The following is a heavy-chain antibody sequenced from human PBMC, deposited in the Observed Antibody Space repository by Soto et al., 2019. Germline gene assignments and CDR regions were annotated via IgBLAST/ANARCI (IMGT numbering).Heavy chain of an antibody. CDR3: AKEPRAQGSGWYADH. CDR1: GFTFSSYA. CDR2: ISGSGGTT. Sequence: EVQLLESGGGLVQPGGSLRLSCAASGFTFSSYAMSWVRQAPGKGLEWVSAISGSGGTTYYADSVKGRFTISRDNSKTPLYLQMNSLRVEDTAVYYCAKEPRAQGSGWYADHWGQGTLVIVSS. D-gene: IGHD6-19*01. J-gene: IGHJ4*02. V-gene: IGHV3-23*01.